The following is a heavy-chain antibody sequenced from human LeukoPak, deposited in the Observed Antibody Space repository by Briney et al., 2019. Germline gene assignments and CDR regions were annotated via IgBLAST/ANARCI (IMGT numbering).Heavy chain of an antibody. Sequence: PWGSLSCSCAAPGFTLSSYALSWVRQAPGKGLEWVSGISGSGGRTDYADSVKGRFTISRDNSKNTVHLQMNSLRAEDTAVYYCAKENSGGDFGRNWGQEPLLSVSS. CDR1: GFTLSSYA. CDR3: AKENSGGDFGRN. D-gene: IGHD2-21*01. J-gene: IGHJ4*02. V-gene: IGHV3-23*01. CDR2: ISGSGGRT.